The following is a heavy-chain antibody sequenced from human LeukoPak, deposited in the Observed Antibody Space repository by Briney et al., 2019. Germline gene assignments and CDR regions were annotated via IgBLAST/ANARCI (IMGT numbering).Heavy chain of an antibody. CDR2: IRYDGSNK. J-gene: IGHJ3*02. Sequence: RGALRLSFSTPVYTFISYVMHSVPQAPGKGLELVPLIRYDGSNKYYADYVKGRVTISRDNSKNSLYLQMNSLRAEDTAVYYCAKDIRAIVGATENAFDIWGQGTMVTVSS. V-gene: IGHV3-30*02. CDR3: AKDIRAIVGATENAFDI. D-gene: IGHD1-26*01. CDR1: VYTFISYV.